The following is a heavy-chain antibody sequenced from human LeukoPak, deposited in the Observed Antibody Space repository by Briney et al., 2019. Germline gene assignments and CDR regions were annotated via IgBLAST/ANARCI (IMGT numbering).Heavy chain of an antibody. J-gene: IGHJ3*02. D-gene: IGHD6-13*01. V-gene: IGHV4-30-4*08. CDR3: ATCIASNAFDI. Sequence: PSETLSLTCTVSGGSISSGDYYWSWIRQPPGKGLEWIGYIYYSGSTYYNPSLKSRVTISVDRSKNQFSLKLSSVTAADTAVYYCATCIASNAFDIWGQGTMVTVSS. CDR2: IYYSGST. CDR1: GGSISSGDYY.